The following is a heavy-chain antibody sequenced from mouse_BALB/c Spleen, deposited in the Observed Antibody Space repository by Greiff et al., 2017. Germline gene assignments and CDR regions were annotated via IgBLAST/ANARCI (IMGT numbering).Heavy chain of an antibody. Sequence: EVQLQESGPGLVKPSQSLSLTCSVTGYSITSGYYWNWIRQFPGNKLEWMGYISYDGSNNYNPSLKNRISITRDTSKNQFFLKLNSVTTEDTATYYCARGALLLRLGDYWGQGTSVTVSS. CDR2: ISYDGSN. CDR3: ARGALLLRLGDY. CDR1: GYSITSGYY. J-gene: IGHJ4*01. D-gene: IGHD1-1*01. V-gene: IGHV3-6*02.